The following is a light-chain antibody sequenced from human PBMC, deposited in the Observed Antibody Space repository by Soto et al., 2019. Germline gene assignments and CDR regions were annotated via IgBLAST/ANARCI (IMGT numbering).Light chain of an antibody. CDR2: GVS. J-gene: IGLJ1*01. CDR1: ITDIGAYNY. Sequence: QSVLTQPASVSGSPGQSITISCTGTITDIGAYNYVSWYQQHPGKAPELLIYGVSSRPSWVSNRFSGSKSGNAAYLTISGLQADDEAEYYCSSYTSSITPFVFGTGTKVTVL. V-gene: IGLV2-14*03. CDR3: SSYTSSITPFV.